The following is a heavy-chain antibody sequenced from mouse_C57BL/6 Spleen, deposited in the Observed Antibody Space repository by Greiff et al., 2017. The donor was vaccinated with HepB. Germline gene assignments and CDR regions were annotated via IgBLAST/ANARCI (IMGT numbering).Heavy chain of an antibody. V-gene: IGHV1-54*01. CDR3: ARSGSSPYYAMDY. Sequence: VQLQQSGAELVRPGTSVKVSCTASGYAFTNYLIEWVKQRPGQGLEWIGVINPGSGGTNYNEKFKGKATLTADKSSSTAYLQISSLTSEDSAMYFCARSGSSPYYAMDYWGQGTSVTVAS. CDR2: INPGSGGT. CDR1: GYAFTNYL. J-gene: IGHJ4*01. D-gene: IGHD1-1*01.